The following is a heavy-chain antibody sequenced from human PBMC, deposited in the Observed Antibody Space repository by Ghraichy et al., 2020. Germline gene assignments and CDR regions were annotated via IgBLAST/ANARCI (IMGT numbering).Heavy chain of an antibody. CDR1: RFTFSNYA. V-gene: IGHV3-30*03. CDR3: ARPSRMVVMAHDAFDI. Sequence: GSLRLSCAASRFTFSNYAMHWVRQAPGKGLEWVAVIASDASSKYFVDSVKGRFTISRDNYKNMLYLEMNSLRAEDTAVYYCARPSRMVVMAHDAFDIWGQGTMVTVSS. CDR2: IASDASSK. J-gene: IGHJ3*02. D-gene: IGHD3-16*01.